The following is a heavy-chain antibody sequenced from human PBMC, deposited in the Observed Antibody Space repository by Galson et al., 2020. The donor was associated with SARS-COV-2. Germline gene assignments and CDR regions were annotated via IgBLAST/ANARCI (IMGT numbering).Heavy chain of an antibody. CDR3: ARDLSSWYGMDV. CDR1: GFTFSSYG. CDR2: IWYDKSNK. D-gene: IGHD6-13*01. V-gene: IGHV3-33*01. J-gene: IGHJ6*02. Sequence: GGSLRLSCAASGFTFSSYGMHWVRQAPGKGLEWVAVIWYDKSNKYYADSVKGRFTISRDNSKNTLYLQMNSLRAEDTAVYYCARDLSSWYGMDVWGQGTTVTVSS.